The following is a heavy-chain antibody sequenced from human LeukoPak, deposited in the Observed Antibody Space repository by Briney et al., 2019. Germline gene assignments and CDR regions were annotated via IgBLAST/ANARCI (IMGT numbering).Heavy chain of an antibody. V-gene: IGHV3-7*01. Sequence: GSLRLSCVASGFTFSSHHMNWVRQTPGKGLESVANIKPDGSEKYYVDSVKGRFTISRDNAKSSLYLQMNSLRAEDTGVYFCARMSSYCDYWGQGTLVTVSS. D-gene: IGHD2-2*01. CDR3: ARMSSYCDY. CDR2: IKPDGSEK. J-gene: IGHJ4*02. CDR1: GFTFSSHH.